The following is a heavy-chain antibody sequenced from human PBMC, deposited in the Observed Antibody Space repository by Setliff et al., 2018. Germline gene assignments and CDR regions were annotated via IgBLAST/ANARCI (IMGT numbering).Heavy chain of an antibody. Sequence: GGSLRLSCAASGFIFSIYGMHWVRQDPGKGLEWVAFIRYDGSNEDYADSVKGRFTISRDNAKRSLCLQMNGLRADDTGVYYCVRDDADNYDAFDNWGQGTLVTVSS. CDR1: GFIFSIYG. CDR3: VRDDADNYDAFDN. J-gene: IGHJ3*02. CDR2: IRYDGSNE. D-gene: IGHD3-22*01. V-gene: IGHV3-30*02.